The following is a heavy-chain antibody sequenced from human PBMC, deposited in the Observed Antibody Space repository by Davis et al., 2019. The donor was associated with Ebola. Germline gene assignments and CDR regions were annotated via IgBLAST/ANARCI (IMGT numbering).Heavy chain of an antibody. V-gene: IGHV3-74*01. Sequence: HTGGSLRLSCTASGFTFRAYRMHWFRQAPGKGLVWVARIDGDESAIEYADSVRGRFTVSRDNAKNTLYLQMNSLRVEDTAVYFCARGGAVAPDWGPGTLVTVSS. CDR3: ARGGAVAPD. CDR1: GFTFRAYR. D-gene: IGHD4-23*01. J-gene: IGHJ4*02. CDR2: IDGDESAI.